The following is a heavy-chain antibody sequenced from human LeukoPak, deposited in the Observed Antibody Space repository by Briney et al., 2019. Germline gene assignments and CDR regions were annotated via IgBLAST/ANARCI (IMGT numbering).Heavy chain of an antibody. Sequence: GGSLRLSCAASGFTFSSYEMNWVRPAPGKGLEWVAVIWYGGSNKYYADSVKGRSTISRDNSKNTLYLQMNSLRAEDTAVYYCAKDQTQYCSDVSCYSGGTHLTFDYWGQGTLVTVSS. CDR3: AKDQTQYCSDVSCYSGGTHLTFDY. CDR1: GFTFSSYE. D-gene: IGHD2-15*01. CDR2: IWYGGSNK. J-gene: IGHJ4*02. V-gene: IGHV3-33*06.